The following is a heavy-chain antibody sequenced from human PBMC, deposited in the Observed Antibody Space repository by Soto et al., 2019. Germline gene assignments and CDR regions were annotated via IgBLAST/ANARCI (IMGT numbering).Heavy chain of an antibody. CDR2: ISGSGGST. V-gene: IGHV3-23*01. Sequence: GGSLRLSCAASGFTFSSYAMSWVRQAPGKGLEWVSAISGSGGSTYYADSVKGRFTISRDNSKNTLYLQMNSLRSDDTAVYYCARDLGIAAAGAYNWFDPWGQGTLVTVSS. CDR1: GFTFSSYA. J-gene: IGHJ5*02. CDR3: ARDLGIAAAGAYNWFDP. D-gene: IGHD6-13*01.